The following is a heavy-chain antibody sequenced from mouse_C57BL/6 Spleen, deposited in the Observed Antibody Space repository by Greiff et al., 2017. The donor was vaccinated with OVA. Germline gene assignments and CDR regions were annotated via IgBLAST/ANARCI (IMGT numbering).Heavy chain of an antibody. J-gene: IGHJ4*01. V-gene: IGHV1-26*01. CDR2: INPNNGGT. D-gene: IGHD4-1*01. Sequence: VQLQQSGPELVKPGASVKISCKASGYTFTDYYMNWVKQSHGKSLEWIGDINPNNGGTSYNQKFKGKATLTVDKSSSTAYMELRSLTSEDSAVYYCARSKELGYYYAMDYWGQGTSVTVSS. CDR3: ARSKELGYYYAMDY. CDR1: GYTFTDYY.